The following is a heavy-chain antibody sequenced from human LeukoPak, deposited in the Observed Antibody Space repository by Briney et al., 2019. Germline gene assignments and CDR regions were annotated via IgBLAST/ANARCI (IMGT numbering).Heavy chain of an antibody. CDR3: ARTKGGYSYVPLGDY. CDR2: ISAYNGNT. J-gene: IGHJ4*02. D-gene: IGHD5-18*01. CDR1: GYTFTSYG. Sequence: PGASVTVSCKASGYTFTSYGISWVRQAPGQGLEGMGWISAYNGNTNYAQKLQGRVTVTADESTSAAYVDLSSRSSEDAAVYFCARTKGGYSYVPLGDYWGQGTLVTVSS. V-gene: IGHV1-18*01.